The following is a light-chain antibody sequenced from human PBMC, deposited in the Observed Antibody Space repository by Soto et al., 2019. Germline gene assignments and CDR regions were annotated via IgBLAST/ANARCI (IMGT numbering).Light chain of an antibody. CDR2: DVS. J-gene: IGLJ1*01. Sequence: QSALTQPASVSGSPGQSITISCTGTSSDVGGYNYVSWYQQHPGKAPKLMIHDVSNRPSGVSNRFSGSKSGNTASLTISGLQAEDEADYYCSSYTSSSPLGVFGPGTKVTVL. CDR1: SSDVGGYNY. CDR3: SSYTSSSPLGV. V-gene: IGLV2-14*01.